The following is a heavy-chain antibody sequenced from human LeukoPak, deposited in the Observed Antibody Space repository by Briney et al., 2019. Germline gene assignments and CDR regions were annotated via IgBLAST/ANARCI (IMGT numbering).Heavy chain of an antibody. CDR2: ITPYNGNT. Sequence: AXVKVSCKASGYTFTNYGISWVRQAPGQGLEWMGWITPYNGNTDYAQELQGRVTMTTDTSTSTAYMDLRSLRSDDTAVYFCARGVGLPPYYFDYWGQGTLLTVST. CDR3: ARGVGLPPYYFDY. J-gene: IGHJ4*02. V-gene: IGHV1-18*01. CDR1: GYTFTNYG. D-gene: IGHD1-26*01.